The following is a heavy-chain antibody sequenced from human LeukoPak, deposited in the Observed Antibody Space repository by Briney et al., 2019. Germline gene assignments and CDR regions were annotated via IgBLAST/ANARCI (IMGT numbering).Heavy chain of an antibody. D-gene: IGHD2-2*01. V-gene: IGHV3-48*01. Sequence: GGSLRLSCAASGFTFSSYSMNWVRQAPGKGLGWVSYISSSSSTIYYADSVKGRFTISRDNAMNSLYLQMNSLRAEDTAVYYCARDEVVPAASYAFDIWGQGTMVTVSS. J-gene: IGHJ3*02. CDR2: ISSSSSTI. CDR3: ARDEVVPAASYAFDI. CDR1: GFTFSSYS.